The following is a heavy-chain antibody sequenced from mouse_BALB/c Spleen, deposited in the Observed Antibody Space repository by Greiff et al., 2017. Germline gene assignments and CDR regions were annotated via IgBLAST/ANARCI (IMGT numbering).Heavy chain of an antibody. CDR3: ARYYRYDVRYYYAMDY. J-gene: IGHJ4*01. Sequence: VQLKESGAELVKPGASVKLSCTASGFNIKDTYMHWVKQRPEQGLEWIGRIDPANGNTKYDPKFQGKATITADTSSNTAYLQLSSLTSEDTAVYYCARYYRYDVRYYYAMDYWGQGTSVTVSS. CDR2: IDPANGNT. V-gene: IGHV14-3*02. CDR1: GFNIKDTY. D-gene: IGHD2-14*01.